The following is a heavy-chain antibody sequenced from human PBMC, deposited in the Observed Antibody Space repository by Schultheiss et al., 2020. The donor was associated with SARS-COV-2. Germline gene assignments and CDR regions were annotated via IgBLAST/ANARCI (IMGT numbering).Heavy chain of an antibody. D-gene: IGHD3-22*01. CDR3: TTATITMIVVVSDAFDI. V-gene: IGHV3-15*07. J-gene: IGHJ3*02. CDR2: IKSKTDGGTT. Sequence: GGSLRLSCAASGFIFSDQYIDWVRQAPGKGLEWVGRIKSKTDGGTTDYAAPVKGRFTISRDDSKNTLYLQMNSLKTEDTAVYYCTTATITMIVVVSDAFDIWGQGTMVTVSS. CDR1: GFIFSDQY.